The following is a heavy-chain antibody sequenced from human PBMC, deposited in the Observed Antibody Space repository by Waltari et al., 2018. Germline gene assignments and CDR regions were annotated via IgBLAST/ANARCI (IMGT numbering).Heavy chain of an antibody. Sequence: QVQLVQSGAEVKKPGASVKVPCKASGYTFTDSYMHWVRQAPGQGLEWMTWINPNSGGTNYAQKFQGRVAMTRDTSISTAYMELSRLTSDDTAVYYCATSSDSSGYYPVRYWGQGTLVTVSS. D-gene: IGHD3-22*01. J-gene: IGHJ4*02. V-gene: IGHV1-2*02. CDR1: GYTFTDSY. CDR2: INPNSGGT. CDR3: ATSSDSSGYYPVRY.